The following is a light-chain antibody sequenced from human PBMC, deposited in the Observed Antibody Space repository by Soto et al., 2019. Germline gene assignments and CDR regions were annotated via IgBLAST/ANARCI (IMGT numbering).Light chain of an antibody. CDR3: QQSYSTLA. CDR2: AAS. J-gene: IGKJ3*01. V-gene: IGKV1-39*01. CDR1: QSISSY. Sequence: DIQMTQSPSSLSASVGDRVTITCRASQSISSYLNWYQQNPGKAPNFLIYAASNLQSGVPSRFSGSGSRTEFTRTISSLQPEDLATDYCQQSYSTLAFGPGTKVDIK.